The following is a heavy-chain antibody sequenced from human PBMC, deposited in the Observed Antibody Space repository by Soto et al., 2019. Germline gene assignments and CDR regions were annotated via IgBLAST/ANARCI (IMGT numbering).Heavy chain of an antibody. Sequence: ASVKVSCKASGGTFSSYAISWVRQAPGQGLEWMGGIIPIFGTANYAQKFQGRVTITADESTSTAYMELSSLRSEDTAVYYCARSELRYFDWLQSTRPFDYWGQGTLVTVSS. J-gene: IGHJ4*02. V-gene: IGHV1-69*13. CDR2: IIPIFGTA. CDR1: GGTFSSYA. CDR3: ARSELRYFDWLQSTRPFDY. D-gene: IGHD3-9*01.